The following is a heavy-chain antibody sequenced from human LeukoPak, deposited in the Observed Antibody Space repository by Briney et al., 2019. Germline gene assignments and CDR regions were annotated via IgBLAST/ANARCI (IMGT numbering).Heavy chain of an antibody. V-gene: IGHV3-7*01. J-gene: IGHJ6*02. CDR1: GFTLSSYW. CDR2: IKQDGSEK. CDR3: ASLYGMDA. Sequence: GGSLRLSCAASGFTLSSYWMSWVRQAPGKGLEWVANIKQDGSEKYYVDSVKGRFTISRDNAKNTLYLQMNSLRAEDTAVYYCASLYGMDAWGQGTTVTVSS.